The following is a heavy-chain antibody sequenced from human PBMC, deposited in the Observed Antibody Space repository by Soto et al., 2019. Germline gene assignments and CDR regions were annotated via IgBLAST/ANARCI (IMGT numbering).Heavy chain of an antibody. D-gene: IGHD3-9*01. CDR2: ISGSGGST. CDR3: AKSLRYFDWPTDPLDI. J-gene: IGHJ3*02. Sequence: GGSLRLSCAASGFTFSSYAMSWVRQAPGKGLEWVSAISGSGGSTYYADSVKGRFTISRDNSKNTLYLQMNSLRAEDTAVYYSAKSLRYFDWPTDPLDIWGQGTMVTVSS. CDR1: GFTFSSYA. V-gene: IGHV3-23*01.